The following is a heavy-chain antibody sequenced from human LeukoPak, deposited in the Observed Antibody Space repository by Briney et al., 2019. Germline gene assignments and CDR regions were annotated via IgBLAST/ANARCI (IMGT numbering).Heavy chain of an antibody. CDR3: AREDIVVVPAAISLQNWFDP. D-gene: IGHD2-2*02. J-gene: IGHJ5*02. CDR1: GFTFSDYY. Sequence: GGSLRLSCAASGFTFSDYYLSWIRQAPGKGLEWVSYISSSGSTIYYADSVKGRFTISRDNAKNSLYLQMNSLRAEDTAVYYCAREDIVVVPAAISLQNWFDPWGQGTLVTVSS. CDR2: ISSSGSTI. V-gene: IGHV3-11*01.